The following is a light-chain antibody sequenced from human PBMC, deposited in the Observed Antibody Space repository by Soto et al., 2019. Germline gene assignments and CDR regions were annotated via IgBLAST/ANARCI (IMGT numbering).Light chain of an antibody. J-gene: IGKJ1*01. V-gene: IGKV3-15*01. CDR1: QSVSSN. CDR2: GAS. Sequence: EIVMTQSLATLSVSPGERATLSCRASQSVSSNLAWYQQKPGQAPRLLIYGASTRDTGIQARFSGSGSGTEFTLTISSLQSEDFAVYYCQHYNNWPPWTFGQGTKVEIK. CDR3: QHYNNWPPWT.